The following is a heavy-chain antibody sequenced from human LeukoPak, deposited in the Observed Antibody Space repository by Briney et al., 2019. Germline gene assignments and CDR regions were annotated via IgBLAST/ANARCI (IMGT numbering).Heavy chain of an antibody. CDR1: GFTFSTYW. J-gene: IGHJ4*02. V-gene: IGHV3-23*01. CDR2: ISGSGGST. CDR3: AKVSNWNYVYFDY. Sequence: PGGSLRLSCAASGFTFSTYWMHWVRQAPGKGLEWVSAISGSGGSTYYADSVKGRFTISRDNSKNTLYLQMNSLRAEDTAVYYCAKVSNWNYVYFDYWGQGTLVTVSS. D-gene: IGHD1-7*01.